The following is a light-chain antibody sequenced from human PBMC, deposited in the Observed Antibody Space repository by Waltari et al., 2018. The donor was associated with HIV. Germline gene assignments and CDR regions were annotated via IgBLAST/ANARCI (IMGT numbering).Light chain of an antibody. V-gene: IGLV2-8*01. Sequence: QSALTQPPSASWSRGQSVTISCTGTRSDVGAYNYVSWYQQYPGMAPKLIIYEVNKRPSGVPDRFSGSKSGNTASPTVSGLQAEDEADFYCSSYAGSAVVFGGGTKLTVL. J-gene: IGLJ2*01. CDR2: EVN. CDR1: RSDVGAYNY. CDR3: SSYAGSAVV.